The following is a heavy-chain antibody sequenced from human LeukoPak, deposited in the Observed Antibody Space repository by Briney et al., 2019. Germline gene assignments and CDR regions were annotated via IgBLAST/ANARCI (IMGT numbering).Heavy chain of an antibody. V-gene: IGHV1-46*01. CDR2: INPSGGST. CDR3: ARGARGGGNPSAYFDY. Sequence: ASVKVSCKASGYTFTSYYMHWVRQAPGQGLEWMGIINPSGGSTSYAQKFQGRVTMTRDTSTSTVYMELSSLRSEDTAVYYCARGARGGGNPSAYFDYWGQGTLVTVSS. D-gene: IGHD4-23*01. CDR1: GYTFTSYY. J-gene: IGHJ4*02.